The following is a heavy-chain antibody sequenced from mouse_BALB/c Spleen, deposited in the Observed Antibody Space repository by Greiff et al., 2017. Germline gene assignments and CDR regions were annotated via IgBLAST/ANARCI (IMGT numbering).Heavy chain of an antibody. CDR2: ISSGGST. J-gene: IGHJ4*01. Sequence: EVKVVESGGGLVKPGGSLKLSCAASGFTFSSYAMSWVRQTPEKRLEWVASISSGGSTYYPDSVKGRFTISRDNARNILYLQMSSLRSEDTAMYYCARGSLDGYYAMDYWGQGTSVTVSS. V-gene: IGHV5-6-5*01. D-gene: IGHD2-3*01. CDR1: GFTFSSYA. CDR3: ARGSLDGYYAMDY.